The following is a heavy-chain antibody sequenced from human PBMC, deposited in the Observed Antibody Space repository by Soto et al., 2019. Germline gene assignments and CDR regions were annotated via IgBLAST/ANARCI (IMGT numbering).Heavy chain of an antibody. J-gene: IGHJ3*02. D-gene: IGHD1-1*01. CDR1: GGTFSSYA. CDR3: AIQVHGRDGFDI. Sequence: QVQLVQSGAEVKKPGSSVKVSCKASGGTFSSYAISWVRQAPGQGLEWMGGIIPIFGTANYAQKFQGRVTNTGEESTNTSYMEVRSLRSEDKAVYLCAIQVHGRDGFDIWGQRKIV. CDR2: IIPIFGTA. V-gene: IGHV1-69*01.